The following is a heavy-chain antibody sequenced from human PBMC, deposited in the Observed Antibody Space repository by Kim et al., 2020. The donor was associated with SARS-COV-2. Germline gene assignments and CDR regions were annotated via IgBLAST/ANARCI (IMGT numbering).Heavy chain of an antibody. V-gene: IGHV4-39*01. D-gene: IGHD3-10*01. CDR2: IYYSGST. CDR1: GGSISSSSYY. CDR3: ARQRYGSGSYYILWLDYFDY. J-gene: IGHJ4*02. Sequence: SETLSLTCTVSGGSISSSSYYWGWIRQPPGKGLEWIGSIYYSGSTYYNPSLKSRVTISVDTSKNQFSLKLSSVTAADTAVYYCARQRYGSGSYYILWLDYFDYWGQGTLVTVSS.